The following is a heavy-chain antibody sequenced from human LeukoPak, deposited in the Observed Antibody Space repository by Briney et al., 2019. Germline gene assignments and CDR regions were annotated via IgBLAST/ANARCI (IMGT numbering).Heavy chain of an antibody. CDR1: GFTLSTYW. Sequence: GGSLRLSCAASGFTLSTYWMHWVRQGPGKGLVWVSCINSDGSRTTYADSVKGRFTISRDNAKNTLYLQMNTLRVEDTAVYYCARGSWSAADTNIDYWGQGTLVTVST. D-gene: IGHD6-13*01. CDR3: ARGSWSAADTNIDY. V-gene: IGHV3-74*01. J-gene: IGHJ4*02. CDR2: INSDGSRT.